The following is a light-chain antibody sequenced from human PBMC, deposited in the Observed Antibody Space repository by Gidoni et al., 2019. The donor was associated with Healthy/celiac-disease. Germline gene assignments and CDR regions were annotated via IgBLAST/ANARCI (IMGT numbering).Light chain of an antibody. J-gene: IGKJ4*01. CDR1: QGTSSY. CDR2: AAS. V-gene: IGKV1-39*01. Sequence: DIQQNQFPSPLSASVGDSVTITPRASQGTSSYLYWYQQKPGKAPTLLIYAASSLHSVVPSRFSGSGAGSDFTLTISGLQAEVFASYYCQQSYSTPLTFGGGTRVEIK. CDR3: QQSYSTPLT.